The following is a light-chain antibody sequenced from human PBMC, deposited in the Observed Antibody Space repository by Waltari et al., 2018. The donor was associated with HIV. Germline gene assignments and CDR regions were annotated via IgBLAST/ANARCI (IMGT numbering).Light chain of an antibody. Sequence: QSVLTQPPSASGTPGPRVTISCSGSSSNIGSNNVNWYQHLPGTAPKLLIYSNNQRPSGVPDRFSGSKSGTSASLAISGLQSEDEADYYCAAWDDSLNGPVFGGGTKLTVL. CDR1: SSNIGSNN. V-gene: IGLV1-44*01. CDR2: SNN. CDR3: AAWDDSLNGPV. J-gene: IGLJ2*01.